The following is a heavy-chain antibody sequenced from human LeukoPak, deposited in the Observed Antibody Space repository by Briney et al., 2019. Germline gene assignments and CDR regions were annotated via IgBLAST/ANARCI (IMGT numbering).Heavy chain of an antibody. D-gene: IGHD1-7*01. V-gene: IGHV1-18*01. CDR1: GYTFDNYG. CDR2: ISTYNGHT. J-gene: IGHJ4*02. CDR3: ARLSGNYRTFDY. Sequence: WASVKVSCKASGYTFDNYGIYWVRQAPGQGLEWMGWISTYNGHTDYEHKLQGRVALTTDTSTNTAYMELRRLTSDDTAVYYCARLSGNYRTFDYWGQGSLVIVSS.